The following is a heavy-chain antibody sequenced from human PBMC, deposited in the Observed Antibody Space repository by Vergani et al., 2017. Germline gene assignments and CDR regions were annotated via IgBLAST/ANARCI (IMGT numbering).Heavy chain of an antibody. CDR2: IYRTGRT. D-gene: IGHD3-9*01. Sequence: QVQLQESGPGLVKPLETLSLTGAFSGFSIDKGYYWDWVRQPPGKGVEWIGSIYRTGRTHFNPSLKSRVTISLDTSYNHFSLRLNSLTAADTAVYYCARRSGIVYDIFSGTQYFFDFWGQGTLVTVSS. CDR3: ARRSGIVYDIFSGTQYFFDF. CDR1: GFSIDKGYY. V-gene: IGHV4-38-2*01. J-gene: IGHJ4*02.